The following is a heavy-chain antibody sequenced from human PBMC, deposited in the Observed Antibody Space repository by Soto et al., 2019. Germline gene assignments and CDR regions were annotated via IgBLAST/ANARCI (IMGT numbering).Heavy chain of an antibody. Sequence: PSETLSLTCTVSGGSISSYYWSWIRQPPGKGLEWIGYIYYSGSTNYNPSLKSRVTISVDTSKNQFSLKLSSVTAADTAVYYCASYYYGSGSGNWFYPWGQGTLVTVSS. CDR2: IYYSGST. CDR3: ASYYYGSGSGNWFYP. V-gene: IGHV4-59*01. D-gene: IGHD3-10*01. J-gene: IGHJ5*02. CDR1: GGSISSYY.